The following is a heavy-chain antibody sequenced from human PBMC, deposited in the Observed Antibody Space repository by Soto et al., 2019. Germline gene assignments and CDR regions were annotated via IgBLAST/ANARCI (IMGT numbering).Heavy chain of an antibody. CDR3: VKDRRRGDSGFGHYGMDV. Sequence: EVQLVESGGGLVQPGGSLRLSCSASGFTFSNYAMHWVRQSPGKGLEYVSVISTNGDNTYYADSVKDRFTISRDNSKNTLFLQMSSLRGEDTAIYYCVKDRRRGDSGFGHYGMDVWGLGTTVTVSS. CDR1: GFTFSNYA. J-gene: IGHJ6*02. D-gene: IGHD5-12*01. CDR2: ISTNGDNT. V-gene: IGHV3-64D*06.